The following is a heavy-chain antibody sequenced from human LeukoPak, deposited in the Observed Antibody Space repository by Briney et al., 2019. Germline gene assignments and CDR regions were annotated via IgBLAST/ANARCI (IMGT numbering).Heavy chain of an antibody. CDR2: IYHSGST. J-gene: IGHJ4*02. D-gene: IGHD4-17*01. Sequence: SETLSLTCTVSGGSISSGGYYWSWIRQPPGKGLEWIGYIYHSGSTYYNPPLKSRVTISVDRSKNQFSLKLSSVTAADTAVYYCARDGDYGDYLWELDYWGRGTLVTVSS. CDR1: GGSISSGGYY. CDR3: ARDGDYGDYLWELDY. V-gene: IGHV4-30-2*01.